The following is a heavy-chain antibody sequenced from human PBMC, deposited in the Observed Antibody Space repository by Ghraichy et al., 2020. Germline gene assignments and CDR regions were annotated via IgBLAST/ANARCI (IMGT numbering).Heavy chain of an antibody. J-gene: IGHJ4*02. V-gene: IGHV3-23*01. CDR1: GFTFAGYA. Sequence: GGSLRLSCAASGFTFAGYAMSWVRQAPGKGLEWVSAISGFGGSTYYADSVKGRFTISRDNSKNTLYLQMNSLRVEDTAVYYCAKVGREGYWGQGTLVTVSS. CDR2: ISGFGGST. CDR3: AKVGREGY. D-gene: IGHD1-26*01.